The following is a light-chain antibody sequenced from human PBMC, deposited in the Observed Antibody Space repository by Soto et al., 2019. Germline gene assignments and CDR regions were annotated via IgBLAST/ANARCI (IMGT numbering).Light chain of an antibody. CDR3: HQRQSWPRT. Sequence: DIVLTQCPAPLSYVPGDSVTLSCGASQYIHTTLAWYQHRPGQAPRLIIYQTSIRAAGIPARCSASGSGTDCTLTISDVQPEDVALYYCHQRQSWPRTLGQGTKVDI. J-gene: IGKJ1*01. CDR1: QYIHTT. V-gene: IGKV3D-11*03. CDR2: QTS.